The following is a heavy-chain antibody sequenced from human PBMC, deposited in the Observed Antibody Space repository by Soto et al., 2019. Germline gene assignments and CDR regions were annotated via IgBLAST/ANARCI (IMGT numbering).Heavy chain of an antibody. CDR2: INPNSGGT. CDR3: ARTALSKYYYDSSGPRDYGMDV. V-gene: IGHV1-2*04. J-gene: IGHJ6*02. D-gene: IGHD3-22*01. CDR1: GYTFTSYA. Sequence: ASVKVSCKAFGYTFTSYAIHWVRQAPGQGLEWMGWINPNSGGTNYAQKFQGWVTMTRDTSISTAYMELSRLRSDDTAVDYCARTALSKYYYDSSGPRDYGMDVWG.